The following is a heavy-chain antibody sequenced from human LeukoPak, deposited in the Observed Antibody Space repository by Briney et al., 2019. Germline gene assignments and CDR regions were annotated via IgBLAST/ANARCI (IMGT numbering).Heavy chain of an antibody. J-gene: IGHJ5*02. CDR3: ANKPAGFDP. V-gene: IGHV3-23*01. CDR1: GFTFSSDA. CDR2: ISGSGDGT. D-gene: IGHD1-14*01. Sequence: GGSLRLSCTSSGFTFSSDAMTWVRQAPGKGLEWVSSISGSGDGTYYADSVRGRFTISRDNSKNTLYLQMNSLRAEDTAVYYCANKPAGFDPWGQGALVTVSS.